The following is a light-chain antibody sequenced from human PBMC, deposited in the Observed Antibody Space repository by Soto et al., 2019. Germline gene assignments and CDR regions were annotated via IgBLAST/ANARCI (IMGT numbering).Light chain of an antibody. Sequence: QSVLTQPASVSGSPGQSITISCTGTSSDVGGYNYVSWYQQHPGKAPKLMIYDVSNRPSGVSNRFSGSKSGNTASLTISGLRAEDGVDYYGSSYTSSSTVVFGGGTKLTAL. V-gene: IGLV2-14*01. CDR1: SSDVGGYNY. CDR2: DVS. J-gene: IGLJ2*01. CDR3: SSYTSSSTVV.